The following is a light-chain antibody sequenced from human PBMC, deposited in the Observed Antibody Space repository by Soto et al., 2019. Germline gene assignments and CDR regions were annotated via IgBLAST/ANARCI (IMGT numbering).Light chain of an antibody. J-gene: IGLJ3*02. CDR3: NSYISGTTLWV. CDR1: SSDVGVYKY. Sequence: QSVLTQPASVSGSPGQSINISCSGTSSDVGVYKYVSWYQQHPGKAPKLMIYEVSNRPSGVSNRFSGSKSGNTASLTISGLPAEDEADYYCNSYISGTTLWVFGGGTKLTVL. V-gene: IGLV2-14*01. CDR2: EVS.